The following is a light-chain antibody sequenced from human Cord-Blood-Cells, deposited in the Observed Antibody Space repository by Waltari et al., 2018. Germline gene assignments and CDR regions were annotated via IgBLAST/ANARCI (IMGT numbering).Light chain of an antibody. CDR3: QQYGSSPYT. V-gene: IGKV3-20*01. J-gene: IGKJ2*01. CDR2: GAS. Sequence: EIVLTQSPGTLSLSPGERATLSCRASQSVSSSYLDWYQQKPGQAPRLLIYGASSRATGIPDRGSGSGSGTDFTLTISRLEPEDFAVYYCQQYGSSPYTFGQGTKLEIK. CDR1: QSVSSSY.